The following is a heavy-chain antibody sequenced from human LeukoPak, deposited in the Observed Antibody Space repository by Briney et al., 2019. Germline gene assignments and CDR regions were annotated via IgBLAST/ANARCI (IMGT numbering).Heavy chain of an antibody. D-gene: IGHD5-12*01. CDR2: ISDSGADT. Sequence: GGSLRLSCAASGITFSTYAMSWVRQAPGKGLEWVSVISDSGADTYYADSVKGRFTISGDNSKNTLYLQMNGLRAEDTAVYYCAKTGWSGYDYTNYWGQGTLVTVSS. V-gene: IGHV3-23*01. CDR3: AKTGWSGYDYTNY. CDR1: GITFSTYA. J-gene: IGHJ4*02.